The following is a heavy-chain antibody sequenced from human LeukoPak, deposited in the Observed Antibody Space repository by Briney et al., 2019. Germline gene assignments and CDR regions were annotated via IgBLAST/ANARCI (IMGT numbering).Heavy chain of an antibody. Sequence: PSQTLSLTCTVSGGSISSGGYYWSWIRQHPGKGLEWIGYIYYSGSTNYNPSLKSRVTISVDTSKNQFSLKLSSVTAADTAVYYCARAPPTMVRGVIDPFDYWGQGTLVTVSS. CDR3: ARAPPTMVRGVIDPFDY. CDR2: IYYSGST. D-gene: IGHD3-10*01. V-gene: IGHV4-31*03. CDR1: GGSISSGGYY. J-gene: IGHJ4*02.